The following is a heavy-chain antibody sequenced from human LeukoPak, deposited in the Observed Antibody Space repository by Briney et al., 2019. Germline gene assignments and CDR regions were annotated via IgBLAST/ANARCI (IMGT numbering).Heavy chain of an antibody. D-gene: IGHD6-19*01. CDR1: GGTISSGSYY. V-gene: IGHV4-61*02. CDR3: ARWATAVAGRFDP. CDR2: IYTSGST. Sequence: SETLSLTCTVSGGTISSGSYYWSWIRQPAGKGLEWTGRIYTSGSTNYNPSLKSRVTISVDTSKNQFSLKLSSVTAADTAVYYCARWATAVAGRFDPWGQGTLVTVSS. J-gene: IGHJ5*02.